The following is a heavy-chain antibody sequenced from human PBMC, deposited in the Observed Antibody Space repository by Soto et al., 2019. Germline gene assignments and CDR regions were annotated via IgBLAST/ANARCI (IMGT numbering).Heavy chain of an antibody. Sequence: SQTLSLTCTVSGGSISSSSYYWGWIRQPPGKGLEWIGSIYYSGSTYYNPSLKSRVTISVDTSKNQFSLKLSSVTDADTAVYYCARHGRHVDILTGYSFDYWGQGTLVTVSS. V-gene: IGHV4-39*01. J-gene: IGHJ4*02. CDR1: GGSISSSSYY. D-gene: IGHD3-9*01. CDR3: ARHGRHVDILTGYSFDY. CDR2: IYYSGST.